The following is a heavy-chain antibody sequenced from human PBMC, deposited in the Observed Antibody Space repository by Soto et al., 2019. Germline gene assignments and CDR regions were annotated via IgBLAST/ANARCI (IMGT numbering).Heavy chain of an antibody. CDR3: AKDLFPSGGRGPAYYYGMDV. CDR2: ISYDGSNK. D-gene: IGHD2-15*01. CDR1: GFTFSSYG. J-gene: IGHJ6*02. V-gene: IGHV3-30*18. Sequence: GGSLRLSCAASGFTFSSYGMHWVRQAPGKGLEWVAVISYDGSNKYYADFVKGRFTISRDNSKNTLYLQMNSLRAEDTAVYYFAKDLFPSGGRGPAYYYGMDVWGQGTTVTVSS.